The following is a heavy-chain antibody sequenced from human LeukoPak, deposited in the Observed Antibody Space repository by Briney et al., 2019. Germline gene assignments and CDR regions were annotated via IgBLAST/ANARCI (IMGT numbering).Heavy chain of an antibody. D-gene: IGHD3-10*01. J-gene: IGHJ4*02. CDR1: GHTFTGYG. CDR2: ISAYNGNT. CDR3: ARGEFTVLRGALDY. V-gene: IGHV1-18*01. Sequence: ASVKVSCKASGHTFTGYGINWVRQAPGQGLEWMGWISAYNGNTNYAQKVQDRVTMTTDTSTRTAYMELRSLRSDDTAVYYCARGEFTVLRGALDYWGQGTLVTVSS.